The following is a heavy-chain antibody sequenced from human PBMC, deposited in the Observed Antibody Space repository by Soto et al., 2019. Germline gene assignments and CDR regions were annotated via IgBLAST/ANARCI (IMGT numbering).Heavy chain of an antibody. CDR2: ISGSGGST. CDR3: AKDPSYNWNSYFDY. D-gene: IGHD1-7*01. Sequence: SLRLSCAASGFTFSSYAMNWVRQAPGEGLEWVSGISGSGGSTYYADSVKGRFTISRDNSKNTLYLQMNSLRAEDTAVYYCAKDPSYNWNSYFDYWGQGTLVTVSS. J-gene: IGHJ4*02. V-gene: IGHV3-23*01. CDR1: GFTFSSYA.